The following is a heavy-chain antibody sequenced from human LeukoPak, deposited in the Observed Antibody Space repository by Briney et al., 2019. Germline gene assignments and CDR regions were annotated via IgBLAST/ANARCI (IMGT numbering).Heavy chain of an antibody. V-gene: IGHV4-39*07. CDR3: ARGGYSYGFFPT. CDR2: IYYSGST. D-gene: IGHD5-18*01. J-gene: IGHJ4*02. CDR1: GGSISSSSYY. Sequence: SETLSLTCTVSGGSISSSSYYWGWIRQPPGKGLEWIGSIYYSGSTYYNPSLKSRVTISVDTSKNQFSLKLSSVTAADTAVYYCARGGYSYGFFPTWGQGTLVTVSS.